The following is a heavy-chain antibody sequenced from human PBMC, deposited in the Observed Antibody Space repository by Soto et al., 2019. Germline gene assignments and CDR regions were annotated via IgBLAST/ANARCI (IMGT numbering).Heavy chain of an antibody. CDR2: ISGSGGST. D-gene: IGHD6-6*01. Sequence: EVQLLESGGGLVQPGGSLRLSCAASGFTFSNYAMSWVRQAPGKGLEWVLGISGSGGSTYYADSVKGRFTISRDNSRTTLYLQMNSLRGEDTAAYYCAKEGSSHYFYYGLDVWGQGTTVTVSS. CDR3: AKEGSSHYFYYGLDV. CDR1: GFTFSNYA. V-gene: IGHV3-23*01. J-gene: IGHJ6*02.